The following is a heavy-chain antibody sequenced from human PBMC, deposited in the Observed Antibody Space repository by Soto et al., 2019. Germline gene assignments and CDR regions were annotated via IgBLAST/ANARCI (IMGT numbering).Heavy chain of an antibody. CDR2: INPSSGSP. D-gene: IGHD2-8*01. Sequence: QVQLVQSGAEVKKPGASVKVSCRTSGYTFSRYYMHWVRQAPGQGPEWMGIINPSSGSPNYAQKCRGRLTVTRDKSPSTVYMELNGLTSEDKAMYYCARGVVVKVYEMGGPDYWGQGTLVTVSS. CDR1: GYTFSRYY. V-gene: IGHV1-46*01. CDR3: ARGVVVKVYEMGGPDY. J-gene: IGHJ4*02.